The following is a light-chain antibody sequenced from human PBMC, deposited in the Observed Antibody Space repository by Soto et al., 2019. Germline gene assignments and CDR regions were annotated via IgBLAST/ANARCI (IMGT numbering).Light chain of an antibody. Sequence: EIVMTQSPATLSVSQGERATLSCRASQIVSSNLAWYQQKPGQAPRLLMYGASTRATGIPDRCSGSGFWTEVTLNISLLQSEDFAVYYCHQHKNWPPWTFGYGTK. CDR3: HQHKNWPPWT. CDR2: GAS. V-gene: IGKV3-15*01. CDR1: QIVSSN. J-gene: IGKJ1*01.